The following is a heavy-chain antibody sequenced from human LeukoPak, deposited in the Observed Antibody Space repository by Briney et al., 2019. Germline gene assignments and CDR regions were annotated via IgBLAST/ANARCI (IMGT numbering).Heavy chain of an antibody. D-gene: IGHD6-13*01. V-gene: IGHV4-39*01. Sequence: KASETLSLTCTVSGGSISSSSYYWGWIRQPPGKGLEWIGSIYYSGSTYYNPSLKSRVTISVDTSKNQFSLKLSSVTAADTAVYYCARHKQQLVLDSIFYYYYYMDVWGKGTTVTISS. CDR1: GGSISSSSYY. J-gene: IGHJ6*03. CDR2: IYYSGST. CDR3: ARHKQQLVLDSIFYYYYYMDV.